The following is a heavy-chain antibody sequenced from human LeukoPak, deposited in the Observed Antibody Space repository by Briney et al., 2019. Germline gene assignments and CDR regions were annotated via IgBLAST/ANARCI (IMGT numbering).Heavy chain of an antibody. V-gene: IGHV4-59*08. CDR1: GGSISSYY. D-gene: IGHD5-12*01. Sequence: SETLSLTCTVSGGSISSYYWSWIRQPPGKGLEWIGYIYYSGSTNYNPSLKSRATISVDTSKNQFSLKLSSVTAADTAVYYCARHDDSMVATTNWFDPWGQGTLVTVSS. J-gene: IGHJ5*02. CDR3: ARHDDSMVATTNWFDP. CDR2: IYYSGST.